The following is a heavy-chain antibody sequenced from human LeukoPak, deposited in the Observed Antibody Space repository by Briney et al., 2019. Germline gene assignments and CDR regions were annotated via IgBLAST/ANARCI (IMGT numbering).Heavy chain of an antibody. V-gene: IGHV4-59*01. J-gene: IGHJ4*02. CDR3: ASNTGTVFDY. CDR1: GGSFGAYY. CDR2: VYYSGST. D-gene: IGHD7-27*01. Sequence: PSETLSLTCAVYGGSFGAYYWSWIRQPPGKGLEWIGYVYYSGSTEYNPSLRSRVTISLEMSKHQFSLILTSVTAADTAVYYCASNTGTVFDYWGQGALVTVSS.